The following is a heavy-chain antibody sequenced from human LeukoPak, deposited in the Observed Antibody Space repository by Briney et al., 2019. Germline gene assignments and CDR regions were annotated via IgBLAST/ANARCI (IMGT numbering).Heavy chain of an antibody. J-gene: IGHJ5*02. Sequence: GGSLRLSCGASGFTFSNYAMSWVRQAPGKGLEWVSSISGTGGTTYYAESVKGRFIISRDNSKNTLYLRRSSLRVEDTAVYYCAKSIATAGAGDSWGQGTLVTVSS. CDR1: GFTFSNYA. D-gene: IGHD6-13*01. CDR2: ISGTGGTT. V-gene: IGHV3-23*01. CDR3: AKSIATAGAGDS.